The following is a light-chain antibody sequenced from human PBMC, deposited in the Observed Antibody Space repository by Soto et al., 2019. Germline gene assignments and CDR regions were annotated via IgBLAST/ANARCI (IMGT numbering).Light chain of an antibody. CDR1: QSISSW. CDR3: QDYNSYSRP. V-gene: IGKV1-5*01. J-gene: IGKJ1*01. Sequence: DIQMTQSPSTLSASVGDRVTITCRASQSISSWLAWYQQKPGKAPKLLIYDASSLESGVPSRFSGSGSGTEFTLTISSLQPDDFATYCCQDYNSYSRPFGQGTRVEFK. CDR2: DAS.